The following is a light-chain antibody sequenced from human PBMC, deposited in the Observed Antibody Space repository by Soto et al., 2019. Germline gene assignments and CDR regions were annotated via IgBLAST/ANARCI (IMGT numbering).Light chain of an antibody. Sequence: DIQMNQSPSTLSASVGDRVTITCRASQSISSWLAWYQQKPGKAPKLLIYDASSLESGVPSRFSGSGSGTEFTLTISSLQPDDFATYYFQQYNSYPWTFGEGTKVEIK. CDR3: QQYNSYPWT. V-gene: IGKV1-5*01. J-gene: IGKJ1*01. CDR1: QSISSW. CDR2: DAS.